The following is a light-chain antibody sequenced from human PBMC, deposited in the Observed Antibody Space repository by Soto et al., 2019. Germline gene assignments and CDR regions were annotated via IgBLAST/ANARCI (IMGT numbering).Light chain of an antibody. J-gene: IGKJ4*01. V-gene: IGKV3-20*01. CDR2: GAS. Sequence: EIVLTQSPGTLSLSPGERATLSCRASQSVSSSYLAWYQQKPGQAPRLLIYGASSRATGIPDRFSGSGSGTDFTLTISRLEPEDFAVYYCQQYGSSPRGTFGGGTKMDIK. CDR1: QSVSSSY. CDR3: QQYGSSPRGT.